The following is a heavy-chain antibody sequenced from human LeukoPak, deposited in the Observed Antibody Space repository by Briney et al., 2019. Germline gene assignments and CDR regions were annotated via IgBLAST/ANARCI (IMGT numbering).Heavy chain of an antibody. J-gene: IGHJ4*02. Sequence: SQTLSLTCTVSGGSISSGDYYWSWIRQPPGKGLEWIGYIYYSGSTYYNPSLKSRVTISVDTSKNQFSLKLGSVTAADTAVYYCARDSTAPNRYGYYYGYFDYWGQGTLVTVSS. CDR3: ARDSTAPNRYGYYYGYFDY. D-gene: IGHD3-22*01. CDR2: IYYSGST. V-gene: IGHV4-30-4*01. CDR1: GGSISSGDYY.